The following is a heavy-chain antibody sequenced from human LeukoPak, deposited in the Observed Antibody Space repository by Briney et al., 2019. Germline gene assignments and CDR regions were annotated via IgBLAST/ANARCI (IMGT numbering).Heavy chain of an antibody. CDR1: GFTVSSSNY. Sequence: GGSLRLSCAASGFTVSSSNYMNWVRQAPGKGLEWVSGIYTGGTTYYTDSVKGRFTISRDNPNNTLYLQMHSLRAEDTAVYYCAREISRFGIWGQGTLVTVSS. CDR3: AREISRFGI. CDR2: IYTGGTT. J-gene: IGHJ4*02. D-gene: IGHD3-16*01. V-gene: IGHV3-66*01.